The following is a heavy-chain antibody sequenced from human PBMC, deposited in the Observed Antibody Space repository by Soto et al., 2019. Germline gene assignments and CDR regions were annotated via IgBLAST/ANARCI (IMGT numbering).Heavy chain of an antibody. V-gene: IGHV1-8*01. CDR3: ARGIIMITFGGVIALDAFDI. CDR2: MNPNSGNT. D-gene: IGHD3-16*02. Sequence: ASVKVSCKASVYTFTSYDINWVRQATGQGLEWMGWMNPNSGNTGYAQKFQGRVTMTRNTSISTAYMELSSLRSEDTAVYYCARGIIMITFGGVIALDAFDIWGQGTVVTVS. J-gene: IGHJ3*02. CDR1: VYTFTSYD.